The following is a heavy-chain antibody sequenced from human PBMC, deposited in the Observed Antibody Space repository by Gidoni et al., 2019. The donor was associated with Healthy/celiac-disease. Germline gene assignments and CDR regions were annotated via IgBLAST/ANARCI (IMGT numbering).Heavy chain of an antibody. CDR1: GFTFGDYA. CDR2: IRSKAYGGTT. CDR3: TRDGLAIFGVVIENDAFDI. D-gene: IGHD3-3*01. V-gene: IGHV3-49*05. J-gene: IGHJ3*02. Sequence: EVQLVESGGGLVKPGRSLRLSCTASGFTFGDYAMNWFRQAPGKGLEWVGFIRSKAYGGTTEYAASVKGRFTISRDDSKSIAYLQMNSLKTEDTAVYYCTRDGLAIFGVVIENDAFDIWGQGTMVTVSS.